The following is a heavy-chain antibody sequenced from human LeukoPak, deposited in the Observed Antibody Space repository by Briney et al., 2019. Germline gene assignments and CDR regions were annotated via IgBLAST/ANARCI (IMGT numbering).Heavy chain of an antibody. CDR1: GYTLTELS. Sequence: GASVKVSCKVSGYTLTELSMHWVRQAPGKGLEWMGGFDPEDGETIYAQKFQGRVTMTEDTSTDTAYMELSSLRSEDTAVYYCATTYYDSSGRGAFDIWGQGTMVTVSS. V-gene: IGHV1-24*01. CDR3: ATTYYDSSGRGAFDI. CDR2: FDPEDGET. J-gene: IGHJ3*02. D-gene: IGHD3-22*01.